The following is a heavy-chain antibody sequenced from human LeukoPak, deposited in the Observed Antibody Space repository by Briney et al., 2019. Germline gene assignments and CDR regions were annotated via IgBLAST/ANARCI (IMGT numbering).Heavy chain of an antibody. Sequence: GGSLRLSCAASGSTFSSHWMHWVRQAPGKGLVWVSRINSDGSSTSYADSVKGRFTISRDNAKNTLYLQMNSLRAEDTAVFYCAIRRYLAGFDYWGQGTLVTVSS. J-gene: IGHJ4*02. CDR2: INSDGSST. V-gene: IGHV3-74*01. CDR1: GSTFSSHW. D-gene: IGHD3-16*02. CDR3: AIRRYLAGFDY.